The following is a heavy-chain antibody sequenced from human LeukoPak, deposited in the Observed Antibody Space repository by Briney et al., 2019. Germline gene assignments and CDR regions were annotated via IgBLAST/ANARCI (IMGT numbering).Heavy chain of an antibody. Sequence: SETLTYKASGYTINSHRISSLRQAPAQTHDWMGSISAYNGNTNYAQKLQGRVTMTTDTSTSTAYMELRSLRSDDTAVYYCATGQDSSSLGDYWGQGTLVTVSS. CDR2: ISAYNGNT. D-gene: IGHD6-6*01. CDR1: GYTINSHR. V-gene: IGHV1-18*01. CDR3: ATGQDSSSLGDY. J-gene: IGHJ4*02.